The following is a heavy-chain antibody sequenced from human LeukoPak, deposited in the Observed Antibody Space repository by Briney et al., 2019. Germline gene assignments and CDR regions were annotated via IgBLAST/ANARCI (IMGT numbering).Heavy chain of an antibody. V-gene: IGHV3-30*04. CDR3: ARDRYFGSGARLTYLDS. D-gene: IGHD3-10*01. J-gene: IGHJ4*02. CDR1: GFTFSTQS. CDR2: ILFDGGNK. Sequence: GGSLRLSCAASGFTFSTQSMHWVRQAPGKGLEWVAVILFDGGNKYYAESVKGRFTISRDNSKNTLYLQMNSLRPEDTAVYFCARDRYFGSGARLTYLDSWGQGTLVTVSS.